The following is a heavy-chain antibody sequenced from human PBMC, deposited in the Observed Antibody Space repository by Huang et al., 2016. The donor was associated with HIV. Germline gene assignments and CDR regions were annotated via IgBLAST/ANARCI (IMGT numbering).Heavy chain of an antibody. J-gene: IGHJ4*02. Sequence: QVQLVESGGGVVQPGRSLRISCAASGFTLLSYGMHWVRQAPGKRMEGVAVISYDAKTKYYADAVKGRFSISRDNSKTTVYLQLNSLILEDTAVYYCAKGGSAAAVLDFWGQGTLVTVSS. CDR1: GFTLLSYG. CDR3: AKGGSAAAVLDF. CDR2: ISYDAKTK. V-gene: IGHV3-30*18. D-gene: IGHD6-13*01.